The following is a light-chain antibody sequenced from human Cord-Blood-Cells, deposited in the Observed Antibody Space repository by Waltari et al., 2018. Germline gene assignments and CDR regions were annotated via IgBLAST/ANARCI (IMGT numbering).Light chain of an antibody. Sequence: NFMLTQPHPVSESSGKTVTISCTASSGRIASNYVQWYQQRPGSAPTTVIYEDNQRPSGVPDRFSGSIDSSSNSASLTISGLKTEDEADYYCQSYDSSKWVFGGGTKLTVL. CDR3: QSYDSSKWV. J-gene: IGLJ3*02. CDR1: SGRIASNY. V-gene: IGLV6-57*02. CDR2: EDN.